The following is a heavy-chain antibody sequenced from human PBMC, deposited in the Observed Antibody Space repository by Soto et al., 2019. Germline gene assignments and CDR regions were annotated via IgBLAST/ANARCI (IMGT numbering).Heavy chain of an antibody. Sequence: LSLTCAVYGGSFSGYYWSWIRQPPGKGLEWVSYISSSSSTIYYADSVKGRFTISRDNAKISLYLQMNSLRAEDTAVYYCAREVYAFPYYFDYWGQGTLVTVSS. D-gene: IGHD2-8*01. CDR2: ISSSSSTI. J-gene: IGHJ4*02. CDR1: GGSFSGYY. CDR3: AREVYAFPYYFDY. V-gene: IGHV3-11*04.